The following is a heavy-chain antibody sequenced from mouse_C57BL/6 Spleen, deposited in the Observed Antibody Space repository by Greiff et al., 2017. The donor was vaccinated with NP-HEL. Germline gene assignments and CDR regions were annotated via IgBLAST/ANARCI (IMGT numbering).Heavy chain of an antibody. V-gene: IGHV1-81*01. Sequence: QVQLQQSGAELARPGASVKLSCKASGYTFTSYGISWVKQRTGQGLEWIGEIYPRSGNTYYNEKFKGKATLTAYKSSSTAYMELRSLTSEDSAVYFCARYGGYYDFDYWGQGTTLTVSS. CDR2: IYPRSGNT. J-gene: IGHJ2*01. CDR1: GYTFTSYG. D-gene: IGHD2-3*01. CDR3: ARYGGYYDFDY.